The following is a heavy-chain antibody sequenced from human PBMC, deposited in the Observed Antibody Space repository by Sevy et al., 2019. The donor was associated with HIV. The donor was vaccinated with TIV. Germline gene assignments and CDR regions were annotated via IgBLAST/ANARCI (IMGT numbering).Heavy chain of an antibody. J-gene: IGHJ6*02. V-gene: IGHV1-2*06. CDR1: GYTFTGYY. Sequence: ASVKVSCKASGYTFTGYYMHWVRQAHGQGLEWMGRINPNSGGTNYAQKFQGRVTMTRDTSISTAYMELSRLRSDDTAVYYCARGSTLAAAGFDYYYGMDVWGQGTTVTVSS. CDR3: ARGSTLAAAGFDYYYGMDV. CDR2: INPNSGGT. D-gene: IGHD6-13*01.